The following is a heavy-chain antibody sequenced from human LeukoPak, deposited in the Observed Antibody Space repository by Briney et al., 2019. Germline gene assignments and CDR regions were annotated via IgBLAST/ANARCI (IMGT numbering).Heavy chain of an antibody. J-gene: IGHJ4*02. CDR3: ARGLTIAAAKYAY. D-gene: IGHD6-13*01. Sequence: SETLSLTCTVSGGSISSYYWSWIRQPPGKGLEWIGYIYYSGTTNYNPSLKSRVTISVDTSKNQFSLKLSSVTAADTAVYYCARGLTIAAAKYAYGGQGPLATVSS. CDR2: IYYSGTT. CDR1: GGSISSYY. V-gene: IGHV4-59*01.